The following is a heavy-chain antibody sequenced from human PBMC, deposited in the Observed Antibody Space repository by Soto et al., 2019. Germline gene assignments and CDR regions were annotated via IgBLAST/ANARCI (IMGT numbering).Heavy chain of an antibody. D-gene: IGHD4-17*01. J-gene: IGHJ6*02. CDR3: AKDLQSYGDYDYYCYGIDV. CDR1: GFTFSTYG. CDR2: ISYDGTNK. V-gene: IGHV3-30*18. Sequence: QVQLVESGGGEVQPGRSLTISCAASGFTFSTYGMHWVRQTPGKGLEWVAVISYDGTNKFYSDSVKGRFTISRDNFKNTLPLQMNSLRADDTAVYSCAKDLQSYGDYDYYCYGIDVWGLGTRVTVSS.